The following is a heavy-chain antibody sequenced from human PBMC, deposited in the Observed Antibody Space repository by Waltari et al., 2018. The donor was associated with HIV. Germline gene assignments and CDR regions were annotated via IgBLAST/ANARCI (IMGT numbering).Heavy chain of an antibody. V-gene: IGHV3-74*01. CDR1: GFTFRTYW. CDR3: TRDGGGHPFVGYGMDV. CDR2: IHNDGSST. D-gene: IGHD3-16*01. J-gene: IGHJ6*02. Sequence: EVQLVESGGVLVQPGGSLGLSCAASGFTFRTYWVHWVRQGSGKGLGWVSGIHNDGSSTSYADSVKGRFTISRDNAKNTLFLQMNSLRVEDTAVYYCTRDGGGHPFVGYGMDVWGQGTTVTVSS.